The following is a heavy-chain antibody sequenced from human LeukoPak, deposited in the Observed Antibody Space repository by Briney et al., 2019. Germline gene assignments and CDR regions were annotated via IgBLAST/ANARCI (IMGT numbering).Heavy chain of an antibody. J-gene: IGHJ6*03. V-gene: IGHV3-11*04. D-gene: IGHD1-26*01. CDR2: ISSSGSTI. CDR3: ARDPYSGNYGNYYYYYMDV. CDR1: GLTFSDYY. Sequence: GGSLRLSCAASGLTFSDYYMSWIRQAPGKGLEWVSYISSSGSTIYYADSVKGRFTISRDNAKSSLYLQMNNLSPDDTAVYFCARDPYSGNYGNYYYYYMDVWGKGTTVTISS.